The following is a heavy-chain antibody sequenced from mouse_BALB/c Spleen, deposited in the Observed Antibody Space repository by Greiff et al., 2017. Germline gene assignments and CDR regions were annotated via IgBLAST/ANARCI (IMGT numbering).Heavy chain of an antibody. J-gene: IGHJ4*01. V-gene: IGHV5-6-5*01. CDR3: ARVGSSLYYYAMDY. Sequence: EVQVVESGGGLVKPGGSLKLSCAASGFTFSSYAMSWVRQTPEKRLEWVAIISSGGSTYYPDSVMSRFTISRENASNSLYLQTNRLRSEDTAMYYCARVGSSLYYYAMDYWGQGTSVTVSS. CDR1: GFTFSSYA. CDR2: ISSGGST. D-gene: IGHD1-1*01.